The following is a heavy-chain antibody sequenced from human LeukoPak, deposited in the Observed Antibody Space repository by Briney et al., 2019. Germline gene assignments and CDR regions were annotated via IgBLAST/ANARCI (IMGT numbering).Heavy chain of an antibody. V-gene: IGHV1-46*01. CDR3: ARSSYYYDSSGYSFDY. J-gene: IGHJ4*02. Sequence: ASVKVSCKASGYTFTSYYMHWGRQAPGQGLEWMGIINPSGGSTSYAQKFQGRVTITRNTSISTAYMELSSLRSEDTAVYYCARSSYYYDSSGYSFDYWGQGTLVTVSS. D-gene: IGHD3-22*01. CDR1: GYTFTSYY. CDR2: INPSGGST.